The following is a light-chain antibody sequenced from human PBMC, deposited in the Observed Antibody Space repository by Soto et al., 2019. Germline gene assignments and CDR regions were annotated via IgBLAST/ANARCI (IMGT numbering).Light chain of an antibody. CDR3: QQYGSSPPIT. V-gene: IGKV3-20*01. J-gene: IGKJ5*01. Sequence: EIVLTQSPGTLSLSPGERATLSCRASQHISNNYLAWYQQRPGQAHRLLIYGASSRANGIPDRFSGSGSGTDFTLTVSILEPEDFAVYSCQQYGSSPPITFGQGTRLEI. CDR2: GAS. CDR1: QHISNNY.